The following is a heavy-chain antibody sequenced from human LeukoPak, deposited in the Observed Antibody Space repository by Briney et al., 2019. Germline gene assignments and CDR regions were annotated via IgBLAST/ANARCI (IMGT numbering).Heavy chain of an antibody. CDR1: GFTFSDYY. CDR3: ARGHQWLEYNWFDP. J-gene: IGHJ5*02. Sequence: GGSLRLSCAASGFTFSDYYMNWTRQAPGKGLEWVSYISSSGSTIYYADSVKDRFTISRDNAKNSLYLQMNSLRAEDTAVYYCARGHQWLEYNWFDPWGQGTLVTVSS. CDR2: ISSSGSTI. V-gene: IGHV3-11*01. D-gene: IGHD6-19*01.